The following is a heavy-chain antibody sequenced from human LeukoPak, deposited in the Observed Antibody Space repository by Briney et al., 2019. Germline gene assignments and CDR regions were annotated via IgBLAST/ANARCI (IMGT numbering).Heavy chain of an antibody. V-gene: IGHV4-39*01. CDR2: IYYSGST. J-gene: IGHJ5*02. D-gene: IGHD2-15*01. CDR1: GGSISSSNYY. CDR3: ARQESCSGGSCHTPTWFDP. Sequence: PSETLSLTCTVSGGSISSSNYYWGWIRQPPGKGLEWIGSIYYSGSTYYNPSLKSRVTISVDTSKNQFSLKLSSVTAADTAVYYCARQESCSGGSCHTPTWFDPWGQGTLVTVSS.